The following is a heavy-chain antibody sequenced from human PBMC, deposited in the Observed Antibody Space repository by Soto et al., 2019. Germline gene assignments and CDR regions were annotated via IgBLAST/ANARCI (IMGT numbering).Heavy chain of an antibody. J-gene: IGHJ4*02. V-gene: IGHV3-53*01. CDR3: VRDKRTISGIFPGY. D-gene: IGHD1-1*01. CDR2: VCTGGAT. CDR1: GFDVTTNC. Sequence: VGSLRLSCVGSGFDVTTNCMRWVRQAPGKGLECVSIVCTGGATHYADSVKGRFTISRDSSKNTVHLQMNNVRAEDTAVYYCVRDKRTISGIFPGYWGQGTQVTVSS.